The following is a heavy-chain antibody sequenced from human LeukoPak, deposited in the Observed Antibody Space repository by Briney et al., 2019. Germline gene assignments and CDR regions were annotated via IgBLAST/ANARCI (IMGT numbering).Heavy chain of an antibody. V-gene: IGHV4-34*01. J-gene: IGHJ5*02. CDR1: GGSFSGYS. Sequence: KPSETLSLTCAVYGGSFSGYSWSWIRQPPGKGLEWIGEINHSGSTNYNPSLKSRVTISVDTSKNQFSLKLSSVTAADTAVYYCARVHRYYGATWGNWFDRWGQGTLVTVSS. D-gene: IGHD2/OR15-2a*01. CDR2: INHSGST. CDR3: ARVHRYYGATWGNWFDR.